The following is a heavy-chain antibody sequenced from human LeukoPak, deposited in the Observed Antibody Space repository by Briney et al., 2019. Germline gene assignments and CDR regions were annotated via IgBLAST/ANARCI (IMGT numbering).Heavy chain of an antibody. J-gene: IGHJ5*01. CDR2: IHTTGDKT. CDR3: AKDFRNCPGNDCYGWFDC. Sequence: GGSLRLSCAASGFAFRNYDMTWVGQAPGKGLEWVSSIHTTGDKTYYAESVKGRFTISRDNSKDTLYLQMNSLRAEDTATYFCAKDFRNCPGNDCYGWFDCWGQGTLVTVSS. D-gene: IGHD2-21*02. V-gene: IGHV3-23*01. CDR1: GFAFRNYD.